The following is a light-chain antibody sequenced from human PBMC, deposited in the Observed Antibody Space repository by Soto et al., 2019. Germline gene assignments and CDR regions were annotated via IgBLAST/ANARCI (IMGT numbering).Light chain of an antibody. CDR3: QQRNDWPLT. CDR2: GAY. Sequence: EIVCTQSPGTLSLSPGERATLSCMASQIVSSNYLAWYQQKPGQAPRLLIFGAYSRATGIPARFSGSGSGTDFTLTISSLEPEDFAVYYCQQRNDWPLTFGQGTRLEIK. J-gene: IGKJ5*01. V-gene: IGKV3-11*01. CDR1: QIVSSNY.